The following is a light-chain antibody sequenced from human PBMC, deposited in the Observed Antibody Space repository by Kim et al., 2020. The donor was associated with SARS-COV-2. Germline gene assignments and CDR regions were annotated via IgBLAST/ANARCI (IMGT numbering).Light chain of an antibody. CDR3: QSADSSDTFWV. CDR2: EDT. CDR1: ALPKQY. J-gene: IGLJ3*02. V-gene: IGLV3-25*03. Sequence: SYELTQPPSVSVSPGQTARITCSGDALPKQYAYWYQQKPGQAPVLVIYEDTKRPSGIPERFSGSNSGTTATLTISGVQAEDEADYYCQSADSSDTFWVFGGGTQLTVL.